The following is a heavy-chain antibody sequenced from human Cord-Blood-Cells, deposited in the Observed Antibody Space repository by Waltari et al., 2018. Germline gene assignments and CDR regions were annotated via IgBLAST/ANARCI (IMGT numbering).Heavy chain of an antibody. Sequence: QVQLQESGPGLVKPSETLSLTCTVSGGSVSSGSYYWSWIRQPPGKGLEWIGYIYYSGSTNDNPSLERRVTISVDASKNQFSLKLSSVTAADTAVDYCAREFYGADYYDSSGYYPHWFDPWGQGTLVTVSS. J-gene: IGHJ5*02. D-gene: IGHD3-22*01. CDR1: GGSVSSGSYY. CDR2: IYYSGST. V-gene: IGHV4-61*01. CDR3: AREFYGADYYDSSGYYPHWFDP.